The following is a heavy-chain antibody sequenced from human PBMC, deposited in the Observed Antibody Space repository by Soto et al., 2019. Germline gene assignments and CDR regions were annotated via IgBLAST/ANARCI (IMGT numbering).Heavy chain of an antibody. CDR1: GYSFPKYY. J-gene: IGHJ4*02. CDR3: AGGLYSSGFGDY. V-gene: IGHV5-51*01. CDR2: IYPDDSDT. D-gene: IGHD6-19*01. Sequence: GESLKISCKGSGYSFPKYYIGWVRQMPGKDLEWMAIIYPDDSDTRYSPSFQGQVTISADKSISTAYLQWSSLKASDTAMYYCAGGLYSSGFGDYWGQGTLVTVSS.